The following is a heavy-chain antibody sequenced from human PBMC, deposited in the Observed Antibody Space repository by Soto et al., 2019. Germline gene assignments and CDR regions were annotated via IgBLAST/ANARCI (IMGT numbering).Heavy chain of an antibody. D-gene: IGHD6-6*01. J-gene: IGHJ5*02. V-gene: IGHV1-2*04. Sequence: ASVKVSCKASGYTFTGYYMHWVRQAPGQGLEWMGWINPNSGGTNYAQKFQGWVTMTRDTSISTAYMELSRLRSDDTAVYYCARELSIAARPGLFPSTIKNWFDPWGQGTLVTVSS. CDR2: INPNSGGT. CDR3: ARELSIAARPGLFPSTIKNWFDP. CDR1: GYTFTGYY.